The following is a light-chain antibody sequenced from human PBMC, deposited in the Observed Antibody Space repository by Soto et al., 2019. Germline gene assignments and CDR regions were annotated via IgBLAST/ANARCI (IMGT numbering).Light chain of an antibody. V-gene: IGKV1-39*01. CDR1: QTMRKY. Sequence: DIQMTQSPSSLSAYVGDRVTITCRSSQTMRKYLNWYQQEPGKAPQLLIYAASTLQSGVPSRFSGSGSGTDFTLTISSLQPEDFATYYCQQSSSTPWTFGQGTKVDIK. J-gene: IGKJ1*01. CDR2: AAS. CDR3: QQSSSTPWT.